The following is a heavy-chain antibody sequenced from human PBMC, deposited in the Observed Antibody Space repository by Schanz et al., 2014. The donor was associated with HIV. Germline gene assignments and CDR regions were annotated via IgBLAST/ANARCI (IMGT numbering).Heavy chain of an antibody. Sequence: QVQLVESGGALVNPGSSLRLSCAASGFTFNTFYMSWIRQAPGKGLEWISYISSSGSTIYYADSVKGRFTISRDNAKNSLYLQMNSLRAEDTGVYYCVRGPGYNMHLDYWGQGTLVTVSS. V-gene: IGHV3-11*04. CDR1: GFTFNTFY. CDR2: ISSSGSTI. CDR3: VRGPGYNMHLDY. J-gene: IGHJ4*02. D-gene: IGHD1-20*01.